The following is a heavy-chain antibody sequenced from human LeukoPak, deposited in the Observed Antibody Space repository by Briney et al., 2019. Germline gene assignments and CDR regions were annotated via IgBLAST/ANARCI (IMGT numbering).Heavy chain of an antibody. V-gene: IGHV3-33*01. CDR2: IWYDGSNK. Sequence: GRSLRLSCAASGFTFSSYGMHWVRQAPGKGLEWVAVIWYDGSNKYYADSVKGRFTISRDNSKNTLYLQMNSLRAEDTAVYYCARNLRPITVVRGVIIPVFDPWGQGTLVTVSS. D-gene: IGHD3-10*01. CDR3: ARNLRPITVVRGVIIPVFDP. CDR1: GFTFSSYG. J-gene: IGHJ5*02.